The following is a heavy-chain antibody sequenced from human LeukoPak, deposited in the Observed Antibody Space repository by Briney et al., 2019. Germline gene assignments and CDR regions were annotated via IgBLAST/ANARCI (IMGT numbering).Heavy chain of an antibody. V-gene: IGHV3-7*01. Sequence: PGGSLRLSCVASGITFRNYWMSWVRQAPGKGLGWVANINQDSSEKYSVDSVKGRFTISRDNAKNSLYLQLNTLRPEDTAVYYCVQGWRDNWGQGTLVTVSS. CDR1: GITFRNYW. J-gene: IGHJ4*02. CDR3: VQGWRDN. CDR2: INQDSSEK. D-gene: IGHD2-15*01.